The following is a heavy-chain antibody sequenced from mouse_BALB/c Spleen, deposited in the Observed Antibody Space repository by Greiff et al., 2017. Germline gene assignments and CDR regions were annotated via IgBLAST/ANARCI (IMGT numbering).Heavy chain of an antibody. V-gene: IGHV1-26*01. J-gene: IGHJ2*01. CDR3: ARDDGAYVGY. CDR2: VNPNNGGI. Sequence: EVQLQQFGPDLVKPGASVKISCKAFGSSFTGSSMHWVKHSHGKSLEWIGRVNPNNGGISYNQKFKGKAILTVDKSSSTAYMERRSLTSDDSAVYYCARDDGAYVGYWGQGTTLTVAA. D-gene: IGHD2-3*01. CDR1: GSSFTGSS.